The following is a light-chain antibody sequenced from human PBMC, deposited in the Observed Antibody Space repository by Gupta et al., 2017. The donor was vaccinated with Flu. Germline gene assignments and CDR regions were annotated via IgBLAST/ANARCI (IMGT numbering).Light chain of an antibody. J-gene: IGKJ1*01. V-gene: IGKV1-39*01. Sequence: SVGDRVTITCRASQSISSYLNWYQQKPGKAPKLLIYAASSLQSGVPSRFSGSGSGTDFTLTISSLQPEDFATYYCQQSYSTPRTFGQGTKVEIK. CDR1: QSISSY. CDR2: AAS. CDR3: QQSYSTPRT.